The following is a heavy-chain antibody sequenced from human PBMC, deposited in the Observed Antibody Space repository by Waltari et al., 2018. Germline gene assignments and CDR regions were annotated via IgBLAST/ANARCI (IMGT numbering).Heavy chain of an antibody. D-gene: IGHD3-10*01. CDR2: IRYDGSNK. Sequence: QVQLVESGGGVVQPGGSLRLSCAASGFTFSSYGMHWVRQAPGKGLEWVALIRYDGSNKYYADSVKGRFTISRDNSKNTLYLQMNSLRAEDTAVYYCAKDRAEFDYYYYYMDVWGKGTTVTVSS. CDR3: AKDRAEFDYYYYYMDV. CDR1: GFTFSSYG. V-gene: IGHV3-30*02. J-gene: IGHJ6*03.